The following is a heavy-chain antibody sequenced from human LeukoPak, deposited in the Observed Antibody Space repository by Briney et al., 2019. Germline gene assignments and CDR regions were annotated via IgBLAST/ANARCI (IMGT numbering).Heavy chain of an antibody. Sequence: GASVKVSCKASGYTFTSYGISWVRQAPGQGLEWMGWISAHNGNTNYAQKPQRRVTMTTDTSTSTAYVELRSLRSDDTAVNYCARGTITMVRGVIMLSWFDPWGEGTLVTVSS. J-gene: IGHJ5*02. CDR2: ISAHNGNT. CDR1: GYTFTSYG. V-gene: IGHV1-18*01. D-gene: IGHD3-10*01. CDR3: ARGTITMVRGVIMLSWFDP.